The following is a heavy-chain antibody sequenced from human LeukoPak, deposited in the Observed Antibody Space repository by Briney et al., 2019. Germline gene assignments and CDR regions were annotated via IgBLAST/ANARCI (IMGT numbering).Heavy chain of an antibody. Sequence: TGGSLRLSCAASGLTFSSYSMNWVRQAPGKGLEWVSSISSSSSYIYYADSVKGRFTISRDNAKNSLYLQMNSLRAEDTAVYYCAKGPWSGYYTPCFDPWGQGTLITVSS. D-gene: IGHD3-3*01. CDR1: GLTFSSYS. V-gene: IGHV3-21*01. CDR3: AKGPWSGYYTPCFDP. J-gene: IGHJ5*02. CDR2: ISSSSSYI.